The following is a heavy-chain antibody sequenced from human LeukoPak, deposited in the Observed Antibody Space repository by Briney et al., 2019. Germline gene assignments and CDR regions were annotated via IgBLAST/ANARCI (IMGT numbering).Heavy chain of an antibody. J-gene: IGHJ4*02. CDR3: ARDDRSGRTFDY. Sequence: SETLSLTCTVSGGSISSYYWSWIRQPPGKSLEWIGYIYHSGSTYYNPSLKSRVTISVDRSKNQFSLKLSSVTAADTAVYYCARDDRSGRTFDYWGQGTLVTVSS. D-gene: IGHD3-3*01. CDR2: IYHSGST. V-gene: IGHV4-59*12. CDR1: GGSISSYY.